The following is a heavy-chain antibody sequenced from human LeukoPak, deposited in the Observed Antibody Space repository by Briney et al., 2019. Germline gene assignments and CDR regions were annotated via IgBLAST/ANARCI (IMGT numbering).Heavy chain of an antibody. V-gene: IGHV3-23*01. CDR1: GFTFNKFG. CDR2: ISGSAENT. D-gene: IGHD3-3*01. Sequence: PGGSLRLSCAASGFTFNKFGMAWVRQAPGKGLEWVSSISGSAENTYYADSVKGRFTISRDNSKNTLYLQMNSLRAEDTAVYYCVPRKEWSCYMDVWGKGTTVTVSS. J-gene: IGHJ6*03. CDR3: VPRKEWSCYMDV.